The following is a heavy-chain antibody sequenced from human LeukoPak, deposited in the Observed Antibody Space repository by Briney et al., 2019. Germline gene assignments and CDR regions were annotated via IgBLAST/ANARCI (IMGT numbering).Heavy chain of an antibody. CDR1: GGSIRSYY. CDR3: ARAPYSSGWWTYFDY. J-gene: IGHJ4*02. Sequence: SETLSLTCTVSGGSIRSYYWSWIRQPPGKGLEWIGYIYYSGSTNYNPSLKSRVTISVDTSKNQFSLKLSSVTAADTAVYYCARAPYSSGWWTYFDYWGQGTLVTVSS. V-gene: IGHV4-59*01. CDR2: IYYSGST. D-gene: IGHD6-19*01.